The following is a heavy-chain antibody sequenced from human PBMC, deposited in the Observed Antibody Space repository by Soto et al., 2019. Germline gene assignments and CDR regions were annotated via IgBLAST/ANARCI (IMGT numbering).Heavy chain of an antibody. D-gene: IGHD3-10*01. CDR1: GGSISSSSYY. CDR2: IYYSGST. J-gene: IGHJ3*02. CDR3: PGEPDAFDI. Sequence: SETLSLTCTVSGGSISSSSYYWGWIRQPPGKGLEWIGSIYYSGSTYYNTSLKSRDTISVDTSKNQFSLKTEVTAMYFCARRNGPGEPDAFDIWGQGTMVT. V-gene: IGHV4-39*01.